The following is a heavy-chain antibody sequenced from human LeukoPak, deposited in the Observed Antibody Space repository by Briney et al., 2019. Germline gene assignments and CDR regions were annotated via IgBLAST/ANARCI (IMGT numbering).Heavy chain of an antibody. V-gene: IGHV4-34*01. CDR1: AGSFSGYY. D-gene: IGHD6-19*01. Sequence: PSETLSLTCAVYAGSFSGYYWSWIRQPPGKGLEWIGEINHSGSTNYNPSLKSRVTISVDTSKNQFSLKLSSVTAADTAVYYCARAPPHSSGWYGRGHWFDPWGQGTLVTVSS. CDR3: ARAPPHSSGWYGRGHWFDP. J-gene: IGHJ5*02. CDR2: INHSGST.